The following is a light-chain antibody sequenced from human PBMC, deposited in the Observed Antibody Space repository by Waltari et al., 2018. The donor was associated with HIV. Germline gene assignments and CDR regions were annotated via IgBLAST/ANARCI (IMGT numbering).Light chain of an antibody. CDR3: NSYTTSSTLHVV. Sequence: QSALTQPASVSGSPGQSITISCTGTSRDVGGYNYVPWYQHHPGKPPKLTIYDVSNRPSVVSNRCSGAKSGNTASLTISGLQAEDEADYYCNSYTTSSTLHVVFGGVTKLTVL. V-gene: IGLV2-14*03. CDR1: SRDVGGYNY. J-gene: IGLJ2*01. CDR2: DVS.